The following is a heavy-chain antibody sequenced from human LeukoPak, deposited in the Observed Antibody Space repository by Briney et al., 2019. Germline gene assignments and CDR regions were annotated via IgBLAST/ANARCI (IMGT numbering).Heavy chain of an antibody. D-gene: IGHD7-27*01. J-gene: IGHJ4*02. CDR2: ISYDGSNK. Sequence: PGRSLRLSCAASGFTFSSYGMHSVRQAPGKGLEWVAVISYDGSNKYYADSVKGRFTISRDNSKNTLYLQMNSMRAEDTAFYYCARDDNWGFDYWGQGALVTVSS. V-gene: IGHV3-30*03. CDR1: GFTFSSYG. CDR3: ARDDNWGFDY.